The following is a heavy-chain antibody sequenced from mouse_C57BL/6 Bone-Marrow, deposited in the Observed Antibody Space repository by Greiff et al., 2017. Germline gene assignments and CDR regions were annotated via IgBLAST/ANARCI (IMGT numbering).Heavy chain of an antibody. Sequence: VQLKESGAELVRPGAPVKLSCTASGFNIKDDYMHWVKQRPEQGLEWIGWIDPENGDTEYASKFQGKATITADTSYNTAYLQLSSLTSGDTAVYYCTTVVHYWGQGTTLTVSS. D-gene: IGHD1-1*01. J-gene: IGHJ2*01. V-gene: IGHV14-4*01. CDR3: TTVVHY. CDR1: GFNIKDDY. CDR2: IDPENGDT.